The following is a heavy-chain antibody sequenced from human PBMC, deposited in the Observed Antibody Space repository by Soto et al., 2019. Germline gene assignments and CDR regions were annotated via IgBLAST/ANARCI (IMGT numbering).Heavy chain of an antibody. Sequence: SETLSLSCTVSGGSISSYYWSWIRQPPGKGLEWIGYIYYSGSTNYNPSLKSRVTIPVDTSKNQFSLKLSSVTAADTAVYYCARDPYAGRPDYWGQGTLVTVSS. D-gene: IGHD2-2*01. CDR1: GGSISSYY. V-gene: IGHV4-59*01. CDR2: IYYSGST. J-gene: IGHJ4*02. CDR3: ARDPYAGRPDY.